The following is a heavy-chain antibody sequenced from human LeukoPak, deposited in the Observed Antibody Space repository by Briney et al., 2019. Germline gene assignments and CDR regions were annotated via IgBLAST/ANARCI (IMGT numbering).Heavy chain of an antibody. Sequence: SETLSLTCAVYGGSFSGYYWSWIRQPPGKGLEWIGEMNHSGSTNYNPSLKSRVTISVDTSKNQFSLKLSSVTAADTAVYYCARHCIAAPGEQRSNPKYYYYYYMDVWGKGTTVTISS. V-gene: IGHV4-34*01. CDR2: MNHSGST. CDR1: GGSFSGYY. CDR3: ARHCIAAPGEQRSNPKYYYYYYMDV. J-gene: IGHJ6*03. D-gene: IGHD6-13*01.